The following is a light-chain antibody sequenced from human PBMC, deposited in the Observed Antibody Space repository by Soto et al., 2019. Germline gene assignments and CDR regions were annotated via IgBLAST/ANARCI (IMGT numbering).Light chain of an antibody. CDR3: QSYDSSLGGWV. CDR2: GNS. Sequence: QAVVTQPPSVSGAPGQRVTISCTGSSSKIGAGYDVHWYQQLPGTAPKLLIYGNSNRPSGVPDRFSGSKTGTSASLAITGLQAEDEADYYCQSYDSSLGGWVFGGGTQLTVL. V-gene: IGLV1-40*01. J-gene: IGLJ3*02. CDR1: SSKIGAGYD.